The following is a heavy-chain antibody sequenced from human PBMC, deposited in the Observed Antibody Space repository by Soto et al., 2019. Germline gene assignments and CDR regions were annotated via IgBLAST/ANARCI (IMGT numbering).Heavy chain of an antibody. V-gene: IGHV4-39*02. CDR3: GRLAEAATGHTDFDF. CDR1: GASIKSRNYF. J-gene: IGHJ4*02. D-gene: IGHD2-15*01. CDR2: IHSSGGT. Sequence: SETLSLTCTVSGASIKSRNYFWGWIRQPPGKGLEFVGSIHSSGGTYYNPSLKSRVAVSVDLSNSHFSLSLKSLTATDTAVYYCGRLAEAATGHTDFDFWGQGTLVTVSS.